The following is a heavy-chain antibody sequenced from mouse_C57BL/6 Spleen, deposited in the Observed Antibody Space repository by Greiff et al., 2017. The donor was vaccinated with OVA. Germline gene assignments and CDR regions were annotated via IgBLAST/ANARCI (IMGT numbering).Heavy chain of an antibody. CDR1: GYSFTGYY. V-gene: IGHV1-42*01. CDR3: ASYYGHWYFDV. Sequence: VQLKQSGPELVKPGASVKISCKASGYSFTGYYMNWVKQSPEKSLEWIGEINPSTGGTTYNQKFKAKATLTVDKSSSTAYMQLKSLTSEDSAVYYCASYYGHWYFDVWGTGTTVTVSS. CDR2: INPSTGGT. D-gene: IGHD1-2*01. J-gene: IGHJ1*03.